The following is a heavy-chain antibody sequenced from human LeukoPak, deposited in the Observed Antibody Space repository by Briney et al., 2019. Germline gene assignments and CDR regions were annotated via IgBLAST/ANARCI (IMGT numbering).Heavy chain of an antibody. V-gene: IGHV3-11*04. CDR1: GFTFSDFY. J-gene: IGHJ4*02. D-gene: IGHD6-19*01. Sequence: GGSLRLSCAASGFTFSDFYMSWIRQAPGKGQEWVSYISSSGSTIYYADSVKGRFTISRDNAKNSLYLQMNSLRAEDTAVYYCASCNSSGWYWGDYWGQGTLVTVSS. CDR2: ISSSGSTI. CDR3: ASCNSSGWYWGDY.